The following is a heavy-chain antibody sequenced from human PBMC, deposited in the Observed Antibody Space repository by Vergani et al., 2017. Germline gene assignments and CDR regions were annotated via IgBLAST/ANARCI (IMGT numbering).Heavy chain of an antibody. CDR1: GFTFSDYY. CDR3: AREQNYYYGMDV. J-gene: IGHJ6*02. V-gene: IGHV3-11*05. CDR2: ISSSSSYT. Sequence: QVQLVESGGGLVKPGGSLRLSCAASGFTFSDYYMSWIRQAPGKGLEWVSYISSSSSYTNYADSVKGRFTISRDNAKNSLYLQMNSLRAEDTAVYYCAREQNYYYGMDVWGQGTTVTVSS.